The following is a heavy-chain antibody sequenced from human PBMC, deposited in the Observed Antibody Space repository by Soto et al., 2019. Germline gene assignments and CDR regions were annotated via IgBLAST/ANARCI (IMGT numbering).Heavy chain of an antibody. Sequence: SETLSLTCVVSGGSYSCYYWSWIRQSPGKGLEWIGEINHSVRTNYKSSLESRVTISIDKSETQFSLKLNSVTAADTAVYYCARQGTSSSGFDYWGQGTLVTVSS. D-gene: IGHD6-6*01. CDR3: ARQGTSSSGFDY. CDR2: INHSVRT. CDR1: GGSYSCYY. V-gene: IGHV4-34*01. J-gene: IGHJ4*02.